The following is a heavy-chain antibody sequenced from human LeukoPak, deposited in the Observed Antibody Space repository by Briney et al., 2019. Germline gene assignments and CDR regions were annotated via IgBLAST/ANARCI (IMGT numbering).Heavy chain of an antibody. CDR1: GFTFSSYA. CDR3: ARGRGMTAFSLNFDY. D-gene: IGHD3-16*01. Sequence: PGRSLRLSCAASGFTFSSYAMHWVRQAPGKGLEWVAVISYDGSNKYYADSVKGRFTISRDNSKNTLYLQMNSLRAEDTAVYYCARGRGMTAFSLNFDYWGQGTLVTVSS. V-gene: IGHV3-30*04. CDR2: ISYDGSNK. J-gene: IGHJ4*02.